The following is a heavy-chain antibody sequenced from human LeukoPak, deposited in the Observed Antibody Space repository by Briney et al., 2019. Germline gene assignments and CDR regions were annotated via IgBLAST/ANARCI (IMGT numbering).Heavy chain of an antibody. D-gene: IGHD3-10*01. CDR3: VGPDSQFDC. Sequence: GGSLRLSCAASGFTVGNNHMNWVRQAPGKGLEWVSSISSNSLHIFYADSVKGRFTISRDNAKSSLYLQMNNLRAEDTVVYYCVGPDSQFDCWGQGTLVTVSS. CDR1: GFTVGNNH. CDR2: ISSNSLHI. J-gene: IGHJ4*02. V-gene: IGHV3-21*01.